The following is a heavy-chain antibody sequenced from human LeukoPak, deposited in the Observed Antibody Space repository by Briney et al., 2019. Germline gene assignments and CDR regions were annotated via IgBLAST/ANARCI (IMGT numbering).Heavy chain of an antibody. Sequence: GGSLRLSCAASGFTFSSYAMSWVRQAPGKGLEWVSAISGSGGSTYYADSVKGRFTISRDNSKNTLYLQMNSLRAEDTAVYYCANDFRFWGGEMAYGGKGPLVTVSS. D-gene: IGHD3-16*01. CDR2: ISGSGGST. V-gene: IGHV3-23*01. CDR1: GFTFSSYA. CDR3: ANDFRFWGGEMAY. J-gene: IGHJ4*02.